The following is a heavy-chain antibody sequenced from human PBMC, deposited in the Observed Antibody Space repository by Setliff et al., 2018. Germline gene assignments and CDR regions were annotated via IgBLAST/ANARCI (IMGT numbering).Heavy chain of an antibody. J-gene: IGHJ4*02. CDR2: ISNDGSSI. V-gene: IGHV3-23*03. Sequence: GGSLRLSCAASGLTFSSDAMTWVRPAPGKGLEWVSIISNDGSSIYYADSVKGRFTISRDNAKNTLFLQMNDLRAEDTAIYYSAKSPVRFGIVIVIPSYFDSWGPGTLVTVS. CDR3: AKSPVRFGIVIVIPSYFDS. D-gene: IGHD3-16*02. CDR1: GLTFSSDA.